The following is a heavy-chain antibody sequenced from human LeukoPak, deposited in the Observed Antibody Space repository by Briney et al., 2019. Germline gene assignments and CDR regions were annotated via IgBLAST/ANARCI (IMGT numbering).Heavy chain of an antibody. D-gene: IGHD2-21*01. CDR1: GFIFDDYG. V-gene: IGHV3-49*03. Sequence: GGSLRLSCIGSGFIFDDYGLSWFRQAPGKGLEWVGFIRGKIYGGTTEYAASVQGRFSLSRDESKNSAYLQMNSLKTEDTGIYYCTRDWWRLGFEGWDQGTLVTVSS. CDR2: IRGKIYGGTT. J-gene: IGHJ4*02. CDR3: TRDWWRLGFEG.